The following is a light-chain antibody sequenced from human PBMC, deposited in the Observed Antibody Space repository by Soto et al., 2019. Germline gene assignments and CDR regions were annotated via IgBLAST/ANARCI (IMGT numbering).Light chain of an antibody. V-gene: IGKV3-20*01. J-gene: IGKJ1*01. Sequence: EIVLTQSPGTLSMSAGERATLSCRASQSVSSSYLAWYQQKPGQAPRLLIYGASRRATGIPDSFSGSGSGTDFTITISRLEHEDFAVYYCQQDVSFLTTFGQGTKVEIK. CDR3: QQDVSFLTT. CDR2: GAS. CDR1: QSVSSSY.